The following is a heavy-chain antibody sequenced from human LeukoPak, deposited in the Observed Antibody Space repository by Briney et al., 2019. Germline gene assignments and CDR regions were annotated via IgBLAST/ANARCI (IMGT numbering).Heavy chain of an antibody. V-gene: IGHV4-59*01. D-gene: IGHD3-22*01. CDR2: IYYSGST. CDR3: ASTGYYYDSSGYYYRYFQH. CDR1: GGSFSGYY. J-gene: IGHJ1*01. Sequence: SETLSLTCAVYGGSFSGYYWSWIRQPPGKGLEWIGYIYYSGSTNYNPSLKSRVTISVDTSKNQFSLKLSSVTAADTAVYYCASTGYYYDSSGYYYRYFQHWGQGTLVTVSS.